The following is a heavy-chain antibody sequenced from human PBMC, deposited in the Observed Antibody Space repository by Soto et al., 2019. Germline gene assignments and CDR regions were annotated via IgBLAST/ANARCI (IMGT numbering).Heavy chain of an antibody. V-gene: IGHV5-51*01. CDR3: ARTSGADTKIYYYYYGMDV. CDR2: IYPGDSDT. D-gene: IGHD1-26*01. CDR1: GYSFTSYW. J-gene: IGHJ6*02. Sequence: PGESLKISCKGSGYSFTSYWIGWVRQMPGKGLEWMGIIYPGDSDTRYSPSFQGQVTISADKSISTAYLQWSSLKASDTAMYYCARTSGADTKIYYYYYGMDVWGQGTTVTVSS.